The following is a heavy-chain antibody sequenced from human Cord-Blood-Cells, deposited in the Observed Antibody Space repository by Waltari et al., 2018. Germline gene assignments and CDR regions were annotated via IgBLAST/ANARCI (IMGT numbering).Heavy chain of an antibody. CDR3: ARAFCSSTSCYRVVWFDP. CDR1: GGTFSSYA. J-gene: IGHJ5*02. D-gene: IGHD2-2*02. V-gene: IGHV1-69*12. Sequence: QVQLVQSGAEVKKPGSSVKVSCKASGGTFSSYAISWVRQAPGQGLGWMGGVIPIFGTANYAQKFQGRVTITADESTSTAYMELSSLRSEDTAVYYCARAFCSSTSCYRVVWFDPWGQGTLVTVSS. CDR2: VIPIFGTA.